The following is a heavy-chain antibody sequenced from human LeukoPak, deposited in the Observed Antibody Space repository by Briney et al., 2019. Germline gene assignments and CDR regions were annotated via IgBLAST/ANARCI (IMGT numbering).Heavy chain of an antibody. D-gene: IGHD6-25*01. CDR1: GGSISDYS. CDR2: IYYSGSA. J-gene: IGHJ4*02. Sequence: SETLSLTCTVSGGSISDYSWSWIRQPPGKGLERIGNIYYSGSANHNPSLKSRVTISRDTSKNQFSLKLTSVTTADTAVCYCARAGGVKTAALDLDYWGQGTLVTVSS. CDR3: ARAGGVKTAALDLDY. V-gene: IGHV4-59*01.